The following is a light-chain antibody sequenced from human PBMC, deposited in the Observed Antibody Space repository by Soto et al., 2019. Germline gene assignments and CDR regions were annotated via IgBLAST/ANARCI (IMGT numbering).Light chain of an antibody. CDR3: HQYVSSPPAWA. CDR1: QSISSSY. J-gene: IGKJ1*01. CDR2: ATS. Sequence: EIVLTQSPGTLSLSPGERATLSCRTSQSISSSYLAWSQQKPGQAPRLLISATSSRATGVPDRFSGSGSGTDFTLTSSRLEPEDSAVYYCHQYVSSPPAWAFGQGTKVEIK. V-gene: IGKV3-20*01.